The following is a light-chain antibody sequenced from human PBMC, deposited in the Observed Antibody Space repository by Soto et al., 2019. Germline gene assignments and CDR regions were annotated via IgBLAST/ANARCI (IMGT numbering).Light chain of an antibody. CDR1: SSDVGSYDF. Sequence: QSALTQPTSVSGSPGQSVTISCTGTSSDVGSYDFVSWFQQHPGKAPKLMIYDVTNRPSGVSYRFSGSKSGNTASLTISGLQAEDEADYYCSSFTTTNTWVFGGGTKLTVL. CDR3: SSFTTTNTWV. J-gene: IGLJ3*02. CDR2: DVT. V-gene: IGLV2-14*01.